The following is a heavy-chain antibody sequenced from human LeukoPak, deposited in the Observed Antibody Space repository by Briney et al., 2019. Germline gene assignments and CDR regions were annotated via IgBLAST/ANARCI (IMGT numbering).Heavy chain of an antibody. CDR3: ARALNYYDSSGY. CDR2: ISSSSSYI. J-gene: IGHJ4*02. D-gene: IGHD3-22*01. CDR1: GFTFSSYT. Sequence: GGSLRLSRAASGFTFSSYTMNWVRQAPREGLEWVSSISSSSSYIYYADSVKGRFTISRDNAKNSLYLQMNSLRAEDTAVYYCARALNYYDSSGYWGEGTLGTVSS. V-gene: IGHV3-21*01.